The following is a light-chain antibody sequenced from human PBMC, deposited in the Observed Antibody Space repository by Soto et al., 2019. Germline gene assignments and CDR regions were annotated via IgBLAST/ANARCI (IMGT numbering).Light chain of an antibody. CDR2: EVS. V-gene: IGKV2D-29*01. CDR3: MQSIQLPWT. J-gene: IGKJ1*01. Sequence: DIVLTHPPLSLSVTPGQPASISCKSSQTLRHSDGRTYVYWYVQRPGQPPQLLIYEVSNRFSGVPDRFSGSGSGTDFTLKISRVEAEDVGVYYCMQSIQLPWTFGQGTKVDIK. CDR1: QTLRHSDGRTY.